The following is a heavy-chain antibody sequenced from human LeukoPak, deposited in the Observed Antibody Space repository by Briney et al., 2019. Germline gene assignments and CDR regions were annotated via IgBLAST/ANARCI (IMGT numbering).Heavy chain of an antibody. CDR2: IYSGDSET. D-gene: IGHD6-19*01. V-gene: IGHV5-51*01. CDR1: GYTFTNYW. J-gene: IGHJ4*02. CDR3: ARHHWYSSGGHYFDY. Sequence: GESLKISCKGSGYTFTNYWIGWVRQMPGKGLEVMGNIYSGDSETRYSPSFQRQITISVDKSISTDYLQWSNLEASDTAIYYCARHHWYSSGGHYFDYWGQGTLVTVSS.